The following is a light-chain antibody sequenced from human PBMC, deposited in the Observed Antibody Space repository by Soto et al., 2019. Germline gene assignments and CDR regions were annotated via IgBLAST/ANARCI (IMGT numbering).Light chain of an antibody. Sequence: DIQMTQSPSSLSAFVGDRVTITCQASRDISNSLNWYQQKPGKAPRLLIYDASILETGVPSRFTGSGSGTDFAFTISSLQSEDVATYYCQHYDDLPMYTFGQGTKLEIK. CDR3: QHYDDLPMYT. CDR2: DAS. J-gene: IGKJ2*01. V-gene: IGKV1-33*01. CDR1: RDISNS.